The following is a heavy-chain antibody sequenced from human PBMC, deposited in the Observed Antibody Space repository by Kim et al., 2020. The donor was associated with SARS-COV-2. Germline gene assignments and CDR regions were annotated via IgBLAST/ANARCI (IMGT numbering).Heavy chain of an antibody. CDR1: GFTFSSYN. CDR2: ISGRNSYI. CDR3: ARARSWCFLHYGMDV. J-gene: IGHJ6*02. Sequence: GGSLRLSCAGSGFTFSSYNMNWVRQAPGKGLEWVSSISGRNSYIYYGDSVKGRFTISRDNANNSLYLQMNSLGADDTAVYYCARARSWCFLHYGMDVWGQGTTVTVSS. D-gene: IGHD2-15*01. V-gene: IGHV3-21*01.